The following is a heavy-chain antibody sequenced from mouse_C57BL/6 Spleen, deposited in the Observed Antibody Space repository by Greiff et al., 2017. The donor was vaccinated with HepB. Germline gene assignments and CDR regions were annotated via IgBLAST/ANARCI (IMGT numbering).Heavy chain of an antibody. V-gene: IGHV14-4*01. CDR1: GFNIKDDY. CDR2: IDPENGDT. J-gene: IGHJ3*01. CDR3: TTSYYDGFAY. Sequence: EVQLQQSGAELVRPGASVKLSCTASGFNIKDDYMHWVKQRPEQGLEWIGWIDPENGDTEYASKFQGKATITADTSSNTAYLQLSSLTSEDTAVYYCTTSYYDGFAYWGQGTLVTVSA. D-gene: IGHD1-1*01.